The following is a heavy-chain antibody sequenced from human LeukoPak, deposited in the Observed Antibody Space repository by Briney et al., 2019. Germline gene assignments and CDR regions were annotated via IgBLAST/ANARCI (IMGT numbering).Heavy chain of an antibody. J-gene: IGHJ5*02. D-gene: IGHD2-2*01. V-gene: IGHV3-21*01. CDR3: ARGRGYCSSTSCQNWFDP. CDR2: ISSSSTYI. Sequence: GGSLRLSCAASGFTFSSYSMNWVRQAPGKGLEWVASISSSSTYIYYAYSGKVRFTISRDNAKNSLYLQMNSLRAEDTAVYYCARGRGYCSSTSCQNWFDPWGQGKLVTVSS. CDR1: GFTFSSYS.